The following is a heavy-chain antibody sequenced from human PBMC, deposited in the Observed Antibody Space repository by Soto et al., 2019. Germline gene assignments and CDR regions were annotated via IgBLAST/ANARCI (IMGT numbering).Heavy chain of an antibody. D-gene: IGHD5-18*01. CDR2: INSDGSST. J-gene: IGHJ4*02. Sequence: GGSLRLSCAASGFTFSSYWMHWVRQAPGKGLVWVSRINSDGSSTSYADSVKGRFTISRDNAKNTLYLQMNSLRAEDTAVYYCASFYIVDTAMVTDYWGQGTLVTVSS. CDR3: ASFYIVDTAMVTDY. V-gene: IGHV3-74*01. CDR1: GFTFSSYW.